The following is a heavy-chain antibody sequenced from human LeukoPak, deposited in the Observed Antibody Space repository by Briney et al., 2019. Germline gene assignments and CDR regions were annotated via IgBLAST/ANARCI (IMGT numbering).Heavy chain of an antibody. CDR2: IYYSGST. D-gene: IGHD6-19*01. Sequence: SETLSLTCTVSGGSSSSYYWSWIRQPPGKGLEWIGYIYYSGSTNYNPSLKSRVTISVDTSKNQFSLKLSSVTAADTAVYYCARDSSGLDYWGQGTLVTVSS. J-gene: IGHJ4*02. CDR1: GGSSSSYY. V-gene: IGHV4-59*12. CDR3: ARDSSGLDY.